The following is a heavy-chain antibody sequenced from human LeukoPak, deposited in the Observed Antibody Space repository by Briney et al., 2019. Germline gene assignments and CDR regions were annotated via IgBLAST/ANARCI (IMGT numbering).Heavy chain of an antibody. CDR3: ARLHYYGSGRGYFDY. V-gene: IGHV4-39*01. Sequence: SETLSLTCTVSGGSFSTNSYYWSRIPQPPGKGLEYIGSVYYSGTTYYNPSLKSRVTVSIDTSKNQFSLKLTSVTAADTALYYCARLHYYGSGRGYFDYWGQGALVTVSS. CDR1: GGSFSTNSYY. J-gene: IGHJ4*02. D-gene: IGHD3-10*01. CDR2: VYYSGTT.